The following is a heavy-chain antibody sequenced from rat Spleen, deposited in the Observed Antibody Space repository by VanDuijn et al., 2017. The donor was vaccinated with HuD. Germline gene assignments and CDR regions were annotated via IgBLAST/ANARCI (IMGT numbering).Heavy chain of an antibody. CDR3: TRRPYYDGAYYPFAY. V-gene: IGHV5-25*01. CDR1: GFIFSDHY. Sequence: EVQLVESGGDLVQPGRSLKLSCVVSGFIFSDHYVAWFRQAPTKGLEWVATIRTSGGDTYYRDSVRGRFTLSRDNAKSTLYLQMDSLRSEDTATYYCTRRPYYDGAYYPFAYWGQGTLVTVSS. D-gene: IGHD1-12*02. J-gene: IGHJ3*01. CDR2: IRTSGGDT.